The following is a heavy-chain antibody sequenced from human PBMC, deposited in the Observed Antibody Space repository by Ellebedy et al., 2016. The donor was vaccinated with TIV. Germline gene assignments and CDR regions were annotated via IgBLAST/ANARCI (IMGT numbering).Heavy chain of an antibody. CDR3: VKGPSLLFDFWSSRRV. CDR1: GFTVTTYI. J-gene: IGHJ4*02. Sequence: GGSLRLXCATSGFTVTTYIMAWVRQSPGKGLEWVSSVSGDAGRTYYADSVRGRFTISRDTSENTILLQLNSLRVEDTAVYYCVKGPSLLFDFWSSRRVWGQGTRVTVS. V-gene: IGHV3-23*01. CDR2: VSGDAGRT. D-gene: IGHD3-9*01.